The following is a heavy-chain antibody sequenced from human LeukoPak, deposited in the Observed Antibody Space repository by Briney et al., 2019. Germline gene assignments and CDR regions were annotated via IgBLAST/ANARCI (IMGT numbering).Heavy chain of an antibody. J-gene: IGHJ4*02. CDR1: GFSFSNYA. CDR3: AKDQGGYGSGSFKLDY. V-gene: IGHV3-23*01. CDR2: ISGGGGTT. Sequence: GGSLRLSCAASGFSFSNYAMSWVRQAPGKGLEWVSAISGGGGTTYYTDSVKGRFTISRDNSKNTLYLQMNSLRAEDTAVYYCAKDQGGYGSGSFKLDYWGQGTLVTVSS. D-gene: IGHD3-10*01.